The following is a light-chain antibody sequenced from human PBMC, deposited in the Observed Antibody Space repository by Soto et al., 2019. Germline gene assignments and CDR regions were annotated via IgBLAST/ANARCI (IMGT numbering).Light chain of an antibody. CDR2: DAS. J-gene: IGKJ5*01. Sequence: DIQMTQSPSTLSASVVDSVTITCRASQNIRNWLAWYQPTPGKAPNPLIYDASSLKSGVPARFSGSGSGTEFTLTISSLQPDDFAAYYCQQYNTYSTFGQGTRLEIK. V-gene: IGKV1-5*01. CDR3: QQYNTYST. CDR1: QNIRNW.